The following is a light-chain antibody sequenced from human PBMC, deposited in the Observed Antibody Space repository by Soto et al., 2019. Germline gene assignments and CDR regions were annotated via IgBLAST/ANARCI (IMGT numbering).Light chain of an antibody. CDR3: QQYGSYPRT. J-gene: IGKJ1*01. CDR1: QAIIKS. CDR2: RAS. Sequence: DIQMTQSPSTLSASLGDRVTISCRASQAIIKSLAWYQQKPGKAPRLLIYRASSLESGVPATFSGSGSGTEFTLTISRLEPDDFAVYYCQQYGSYPRTFGQGTKVDI. V-gene: IGKV1-5*03.